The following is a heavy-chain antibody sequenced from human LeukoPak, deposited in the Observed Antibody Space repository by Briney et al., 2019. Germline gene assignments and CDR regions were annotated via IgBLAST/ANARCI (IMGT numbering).Heavy chain of an antibody. CDR2: INPNGGTT. D-gene: IGHD3-22*01. CDR3: ASGVSSGYYILDY. J-gene: IGHJ4*02. V-gene: IGHV1-46*01. CDR1: GYTFSNYY. Sequence: GASVKVSCKASGYTFSNYYMYWVRQAPGQGLEWMGIINPNGGTTSYAQKFQGRITVTRDTSISTAYMELSRLRSDDTAVYYCASGVSSGYYILDYWGQGTLVTVSS.